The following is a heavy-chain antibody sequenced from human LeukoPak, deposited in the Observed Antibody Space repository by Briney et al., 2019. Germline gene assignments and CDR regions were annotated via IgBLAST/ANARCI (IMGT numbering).Heavy chain of an antibody. V-gene: IGHV4-59*10. CDR1: GGSFSGYY. J-gene: IGHJ4*02. CDR2: IYTSGST. CDR3: ARVSSGFLIDY. Sequence: ASETLSLTCAVYGGSFSGYYWSWIRQPAGKGLEWIGRIYTSGSTNYNPSLKSRVTMSVDTSKNQFSLKLSSVTAADTAVYYCARVSSGFLIDYWGQGTLVTVSS. D-gene: IGHD3-22*01.